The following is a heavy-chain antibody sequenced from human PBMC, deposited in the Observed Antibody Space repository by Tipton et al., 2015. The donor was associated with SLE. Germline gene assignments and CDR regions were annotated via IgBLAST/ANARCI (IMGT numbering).Heavy chain of an antibody. CDR2: IGWSGHNT. CDR3: AKVVTGSSYYMDV. V-gene: IGHV3-43D*03. CDR1: GFIFDDFA. D-gene: IGHD2-21*02. Sequence: GSLRLSCEASGFIFDDFAMHWVRQPPGKGLEWVSLIGWSGHNTYYADSVKGRFTISRDNGRNSLYLQMNSLRPEDTALYYCAKVVTGSSYYMDVWGKGTTVTVSS. J-gene: IGHJ6*03.